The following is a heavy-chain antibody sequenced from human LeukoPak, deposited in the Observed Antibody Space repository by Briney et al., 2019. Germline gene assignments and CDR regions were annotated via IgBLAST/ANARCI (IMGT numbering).Heavy chain of an antibody. CDR2: IYNSGST. CDR3: ARQTFGALYFDS. J-gene: IGHJ4*02. D-gene: IGHD3-10*01. CDR1: GGSISRGSYY. V-gene: IGHV4-61*02. Sequence: SETLSLTCIVSGGSISRGSYYWNWIRQPAGKGLEWMGRIYNSGSTNYNPSLKSRVTISTDMSKNQFSLKLSSVTAADTAVYYCARQTFGALYFDSWGQGTLVIVSS.